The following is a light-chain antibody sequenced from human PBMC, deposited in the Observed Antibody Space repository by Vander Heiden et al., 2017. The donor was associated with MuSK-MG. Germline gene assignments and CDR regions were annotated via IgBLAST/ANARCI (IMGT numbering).Light chain of an antibody. CDR1: QSVLNSFNNKNY. CDR2: WAS. Sequence: DIVMTQSPDSLAVSLGERATINCKSNQSVLNSFNNKNYLVWYQQKPGQPPKVVIYWASTRDSGFPDRFSGRASGTDFTLTITILQAEDVAVYYCQQDDSSPITFGGGTKVXIK. V-gene: IGKV4-1*01. CDR3: QQDDSSPIT. J-gene: IGKJ4*01.